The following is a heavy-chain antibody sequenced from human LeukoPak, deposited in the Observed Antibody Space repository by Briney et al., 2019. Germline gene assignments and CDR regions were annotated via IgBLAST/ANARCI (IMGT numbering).Heavy chain of an antibody. Sequence: GGSLRLSCAASGFTFSSYAMSWVRQAPGKGLEWVTAISGSGGSTYYADSVKGRFTISRDNSKNTLYLQMNSLRAEDTAVYYCAKTESEDSYGIFDYRGQGTLVTVSS. CDR2: ISGSGGST. J-gene: IGHJ4*02. CDR3: AKTESEDSYGIFDY. V-gene: IGHV3-23*01. D-gene: IGHD5-18*01. CDR1: GFTFSSYA.